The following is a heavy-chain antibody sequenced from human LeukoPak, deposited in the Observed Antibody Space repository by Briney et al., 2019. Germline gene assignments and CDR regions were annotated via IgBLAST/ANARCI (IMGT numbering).Heavy chain of an antibody. D-gene: IGHD6-13*01. CDR3: ALSSSWYNAYYYYGMDV. CDR2: INHSGST. V-gene: IGHV4-34*01. J-gene: IGHJ6*02. CDR1: GGSFSGYY. Sequence: PSETLSLTCAVYGGSFSGYYWSWIRQPPGKGLEWIGEINHSGSTNYNPSLKSRVTISVETSKNQFSLKLSSVTAADTAVYYGALSSSWYNAYYYYGMDVWGQGTTVTVSS.